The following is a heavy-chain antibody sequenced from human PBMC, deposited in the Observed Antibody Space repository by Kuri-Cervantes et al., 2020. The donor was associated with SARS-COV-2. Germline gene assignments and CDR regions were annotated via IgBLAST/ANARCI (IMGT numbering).Heavy chain of an antibody. J-gene: IGHJ4*02. V-gene: IGHV3-7*01. CDR3: ARAQYCSSTSCADY. CDR1: GFTFRSYW. D-gene: IGHD2-2*01. Sequence: GESLKISCAASGFTFRSYWMSWVRQAPGKGLEWVANIKPDGSEKNYVDSVKGRFTISRDNAKNSLYLQTNSLRVEDTAVYYCARAQYCSSTSCADYWGQGTLVTVSS. CDR2: IKPDGSEK.